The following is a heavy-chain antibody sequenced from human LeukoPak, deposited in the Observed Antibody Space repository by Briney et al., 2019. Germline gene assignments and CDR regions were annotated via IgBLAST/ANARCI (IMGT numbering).Heavy chain of an antibody. D-gene: IGHD4-11*01. V-gene: IGHV5-51*01. Sequence: GESLKISCKGSGYIFTSYWIGWVRPMPGKGLEWMGIIYPGDSDTRYSPSFQGQVTISADKSISTAYLQWSSLKASDTAMYYCARARRRTVTTLYYFDYWGQGTLVTVSS. J-gene: IGHJ4*02. CDR3: ARARRRTVTTLYYFDY. CDR1: GYIFTSYW. CDR2: IYPGDSDT.